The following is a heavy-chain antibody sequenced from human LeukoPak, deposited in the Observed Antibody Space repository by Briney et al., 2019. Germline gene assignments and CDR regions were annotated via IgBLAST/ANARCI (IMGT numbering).Heavy chain of an antibody. CDR2: ISAYNGNT. J-gene: IGHJ5*02. Sequence: ASVKVSCKASGYTFTSYGISWVRQAPGQGLEWMGWISAYNGNTNYAQKLQGRVTMTTDTSTSTAYMELRSLRSDDTAVYYCARVAVAGTLKGWFDPWGQGTLVTVSS. V-gene: IGHV1-18*01. D-gene: IGHD6-19*01. CDR3: ARVAVAGTLKGWFDP. CDR1: GYTFTSYG.